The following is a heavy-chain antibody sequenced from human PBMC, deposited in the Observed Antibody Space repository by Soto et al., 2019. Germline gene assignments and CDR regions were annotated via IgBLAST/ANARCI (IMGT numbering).Heavy chain of an antibody. V-gene: IGHV3-48*04. Sequence: EGQLVASGGGLVQPGGSLRLSCAVSGFTFSTYSMTWVRQAPGKGLEWVSYISSSSSVIYYADSVKGRITVSRDNAKNSLYLQMHSLRAEDTAVYYCARYLIIPRAFDIWGQGTTVTVSS. CDR3: ARYLIIPRAFDI. J-gene: IGHJ3*02. D-gene: IGHD2-21*01. CDR1: GFTFSTYS. CDR2: ISSSSSVI.